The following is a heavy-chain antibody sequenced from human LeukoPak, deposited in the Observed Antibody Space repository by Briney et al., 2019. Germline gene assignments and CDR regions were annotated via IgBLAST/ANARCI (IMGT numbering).Heavy chain of an antibody. D-gene: IGHD3-22*01. V-gene: IGHV3-30*18. Sequence: GGSLRLSCAASGFTFSSYGMHWVRQAPGKGLEWVAVISYDGSNKYYADSVKGRFTISRDNSKNTLYLQMNSLRAEDTAVYYCAKDRGSYYDSSGWVSFDYWGQGTLVTVSS. CDR1: GFTFSSYG. CDR2: ISYDGSNK. J-gene: IGHJ4*02. CDR3: AKDRGSYYDSSGWVSFDY.